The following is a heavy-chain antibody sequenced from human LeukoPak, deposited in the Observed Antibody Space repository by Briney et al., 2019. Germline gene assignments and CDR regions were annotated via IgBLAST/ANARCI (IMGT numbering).Heavy chain of an antibody. Sequence: SETLSLTCTVSGGSISGSSHYWGWIRQPPGQGLEWIGSIYQSGSTHYNFYLRSRVTISVDTSKNQFSLKLSSVTAADTSVYYCARNSSGWSFDLWGRGTLVTVS. J-gene: IGHJ2*01. CDR2: IYQSGST. CDR1: GGSISGSSHY. D-gene: IGHD6-19*01. CDR3: ARNSSGWSFDL. V-gene: IGHV4-39*01.